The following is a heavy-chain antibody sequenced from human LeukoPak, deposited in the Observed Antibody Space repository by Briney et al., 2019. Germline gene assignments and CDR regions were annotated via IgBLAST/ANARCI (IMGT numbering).Heavy chain of an antibody. CDR2: INSDGRST. V-gene: IGHV3-74*01. CDR3: ARDGRTGSGWQYYFDY. CDR1: GFTFSNYW. Sequence: PGGSLRLSCAASGFTFSNYWMHWVRQAPGKGLVWVSRINSDGRSTNYADSVKGRFTISRDNAKNTLYLQMNSLRAEDTAVYYCARDGRTGSGWQYYFDYWGQGTLVTVSS. D-gene: IGHD6-19*01. J-gene: IGHJ4*02.